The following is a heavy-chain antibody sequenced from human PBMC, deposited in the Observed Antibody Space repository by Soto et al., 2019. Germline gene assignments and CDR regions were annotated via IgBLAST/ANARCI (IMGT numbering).Heavy chain of an antibody. V-gene: IGHV1-18*04. CDR3: ARGGYYDSSGSRNYYYYGMNV. CDR2: ISAYDGNT. Sequence: QAQLVQSGAEVKKPGASVKVSCKASGYTFTSYGINWVRQAPGQGLEWLGWISAYDGNTKYAQSVQGRVSMTTDTSTKTAYMEQRSLRSDDTAMYYCARGGYYDSSGSRNYYYYGMNVWGQGTTVSVSS. J-gene: IGHJ6*02. D-gene: IGHD3-22*01. CDR1: GYTFTSYG.